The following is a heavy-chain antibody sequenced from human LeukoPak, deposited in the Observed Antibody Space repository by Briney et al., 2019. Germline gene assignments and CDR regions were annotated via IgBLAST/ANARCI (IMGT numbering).Heavy chain of an antibody. D-gene: IGHD6-19*01. CDR1: GYSISSGYY. V-gene: IGHV4-38-2*02. Sequence: SETLSLTCTVSGYSISSGYYWGWIRQPPGKGLERIGSIYHSGSTYYNPSLKSRVTISVDTSKNQFSLKLSSVTAADTAVYYCARDQGAVAGSVDYWGQGTLVTVSS. CDR3: ARDQGAVAGSVDY. CDR2: IYHSGST. J-gene: IGHJ4*02.